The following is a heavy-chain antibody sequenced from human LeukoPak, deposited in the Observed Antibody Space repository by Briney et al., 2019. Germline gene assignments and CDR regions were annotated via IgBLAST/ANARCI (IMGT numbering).Heavy chain of an antibody. J-gene: IGHJ4*02. CDR1: GFTIDDYS. V-gene: IGHV3-7*03. Sequence: GGSLRLSCAASGFTIDDYSMSWVRQAPGKGLEWVANIKEDVSDKYYVDSVKGRLTISRDNAKNSLYLQMSRLRAEDTAVYYCARVGVAGFDYLGQGILVTVSS. CDR3: ARVGVAGFDY. CDR2: IKEDVSDK. D-gene: IGHD3-3*01.